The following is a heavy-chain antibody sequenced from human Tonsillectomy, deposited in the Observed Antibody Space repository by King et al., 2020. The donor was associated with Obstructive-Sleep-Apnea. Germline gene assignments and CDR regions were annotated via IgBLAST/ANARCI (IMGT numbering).Heavy chain of an antibody. CDR3: ARDYYYDSSGYYVDY. J-gene: IGHJ4*02. D-gene: IGHD3-22*01. Sequence: VQLQESGPGLVKPSETLSLTCTVSCYSISSGYYWGWIRQPPGKGLEWIGRIYHSGSAYYNPSLKSLVPILVDTLKNQFSLKLSSVTAADTAVYYCARDYYYDSSGYYVDYWGQGTLVTVSS. V-gene: IGHV4-38-2*02. CDR2: IYHSGSA. CDR1: CYSISSGYY.